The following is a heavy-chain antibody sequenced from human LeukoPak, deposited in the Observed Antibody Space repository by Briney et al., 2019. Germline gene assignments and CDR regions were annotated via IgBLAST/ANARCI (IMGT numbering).Heavy chain of an antibody. D-gene: IGHD6-6*01. CDR2: INPSGGST. Sequence: ASVKVSCKASGYTFTSYYMHWVRQAPGQGLEWMGIINPSGGSTSYAQKFQGRVTIIRDTSASTAYMELSSLRSEDTAVYYCARGSIAARGYFDYWGQGTLVTVSS. J-gene: IGHJ4*02. CDR1: GYTFTSYY. V-gene: IGHV1-46*01. CDR3: ARGSIAARGYFDY.